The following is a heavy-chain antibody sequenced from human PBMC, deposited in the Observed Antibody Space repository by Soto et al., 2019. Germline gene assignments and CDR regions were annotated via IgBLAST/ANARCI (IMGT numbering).Heavy chain of an antibody. J-gene: IGHJ6*02. Sequence: SVTGSYKVSGNTFTGNKRHWVRQAPGQGLEWMGMINPRDGSTTYAQTFRGRLIVTRDTSTTMVYMELSSLIFDDTAVYFCARDLNHDFWTDHYHFFGMDVWGQPTTVTVSS. CDR1: GNTFTGNK. V-gene: IGHV1-46*01. CDR3: ARDLNHDFWTDHYHFFGMDV. CDR2: INPRDGST. D-gene: IGHD3-3*01.